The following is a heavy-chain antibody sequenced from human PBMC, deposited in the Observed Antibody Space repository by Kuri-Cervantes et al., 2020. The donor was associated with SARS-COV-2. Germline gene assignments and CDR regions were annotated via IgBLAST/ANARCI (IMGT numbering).Heavy chain of an antibody. V-gene: IGHV1-69*06. J-gene: IGHJ5*02. CDR3: ATGAAAGRDNWFDP. Sequence: SVKVSCKASGGTFSSYAISWVRQAPGQGLEWMGGINPIFGTANYAQKFQGRVTMTADKSTSTAYMELSSLRSEDTAVYYCATGAAAGRDNWFDPWGQGTLVTGSS. CDR2: INPIFGTA. CDR1: GGTFSSYA. D-gene: IGHD6-13*01.